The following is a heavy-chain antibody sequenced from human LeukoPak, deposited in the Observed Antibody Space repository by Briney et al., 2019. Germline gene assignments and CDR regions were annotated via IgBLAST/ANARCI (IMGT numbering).Heavy chain of an antibody. D-gene: IGHD2-2*02. CDR3: ATMIVVVPAAIGWFDP. V-gene: IGHV1-69*01. CDR1: GGTFSSYA. CDR2: IIPIFGTA. Sequence: SVKVSCTASGGTFSSYAISWVRQAPGQGLEWMRGIIPIFGTANYAQKFQGRVTITADESTSTAYMELSSLRSEDTAVYYCATMIVVVPAAIGWFDPWGQGTLVTVSS. J-gene: IGHJ5*02.